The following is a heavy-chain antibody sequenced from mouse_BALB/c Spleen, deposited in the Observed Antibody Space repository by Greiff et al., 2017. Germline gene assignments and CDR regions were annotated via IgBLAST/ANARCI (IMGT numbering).Heavy chain of an antibody. Sequence: VKLQQSGAELVRPGSSVKISCKASGYAFSSYWMNWVKQRPGQGLEWIGQIYPGDGDTNYNGKFKGKATLTADKSSSTAYMQLSSLTSEDSAVYFCARFGSMITTNYYAMDYWGQGTSVTVSS. CDR2: IYPGDGDT. CDR3: ARFGSMITTNYYAMDY. J-gene: IGHJ4*01. CDR1: GYAFSSYW. D-gene: IGHD2-4*01. V-gene: IGHV1-80*01.